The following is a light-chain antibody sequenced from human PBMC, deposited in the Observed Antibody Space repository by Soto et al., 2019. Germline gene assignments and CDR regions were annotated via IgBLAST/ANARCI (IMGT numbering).Light chain of an antibody. CDR3: SSYTSSSTLLV. J-gene: IGLJ2*01. CDR2: DVS. CDR1: SSDVGGYNY. V-gene: IGLV2-14*01. Sequence: QSVMTQPASVSGSPGQSITISCNGTSSDVGGYNYVSWYQQHPGKAPKLTIYDVSNRPSGVSNRFSGSKSGNTASLTISGLQAEDEADYYCSSYTSSSTLLVFGGGTQLTVL.